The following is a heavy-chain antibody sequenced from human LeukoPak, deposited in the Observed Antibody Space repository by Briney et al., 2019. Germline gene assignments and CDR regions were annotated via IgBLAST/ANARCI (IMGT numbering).Heavy chain of an antibody. CDR2: IIPIFGTA. Sequence: ASVKVSCKASGGTFSSYAISWARQAPGQGREWMGGIIPIFGTANYAQKFQGRVTITADKSTSTAYMELSSLRSEDTAVYYCARVRIGYQLLRRFDAFDIWGQGTMVTVSS. D-gene: IGHD2-2*01. CDR3: ARVRIGYQLLRRFDAFDI. J-gene: IGHJ3*02. V-gene: IGHV1-69*06. CDR1: GGTFSSYA.